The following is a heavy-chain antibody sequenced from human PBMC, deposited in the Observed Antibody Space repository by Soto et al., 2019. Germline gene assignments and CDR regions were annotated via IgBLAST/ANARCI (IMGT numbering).Heavy chain of an antibody. CDR3: AKARTSETAYDVFDI. J-gene: IGHJ3*02. CDR2: ISAGAVAT. V-gene: IGHV3-23*01. D-gene: IGHD2-21*02. Sequence: GGSLRLSCAASGFTFSSYAMIWCGHSAGKGLEWVSAISAGAVATNYADSVKGRFTISRDNAKNTLCLQMNSLRAEDTAVYYCAKARTSETAYDVFDIWGQGTVVTVSS. CDR1: GFTFSSYA.